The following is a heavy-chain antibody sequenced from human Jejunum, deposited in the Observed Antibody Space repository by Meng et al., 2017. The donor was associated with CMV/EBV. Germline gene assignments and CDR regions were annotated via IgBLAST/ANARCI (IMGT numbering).Heavy chain of an antibody. CDR3: ARDHMTGGVYFDY. Sequence: SGFPFSSYDMAWVRQAPGKGLEWVTWISGSSAAAMYADSVKGRFTISRDNAENSLFLHMNGLRGEDTAVYYCARDHMTGGVYFDYWGQGSLVTVSS. J-gene: IGHJ4*02. CDR2: ISGSSAAA. D-gene: IGHD3-16*01. V-gene: IGHV3-48*03. CDR1: GFPFSSYD.